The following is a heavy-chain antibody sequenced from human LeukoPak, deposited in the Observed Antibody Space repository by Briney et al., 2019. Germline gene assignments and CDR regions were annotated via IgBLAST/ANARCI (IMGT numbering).Heavy chain of an antibody. CDR2: TRNKANSYTT. D-gene: IGHD1-7*01. V-gene: IGHV3-72*01. CDR1: GFTFSSYE. J-gene: IGHJ6*03. CDR3: ARVPRASDNWNFYYYYYMDV. Sequence: GGSLRLSCAASGFTFSSYEMNWVRQAPGKGLEWIGRTRNKANSYTTEYAASVKGRFTISRDDSKNSLYLQMNSLKTEDTAVYYCARVPRASDNWNFYYYYYMDVWGKGTTVTVSS.